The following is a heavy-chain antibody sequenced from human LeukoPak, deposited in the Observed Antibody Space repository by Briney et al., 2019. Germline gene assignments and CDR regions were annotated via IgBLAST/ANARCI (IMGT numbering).Heavy chain of an antibody. Sequence: GRSLRLSCAISGFTFSSYAIHWVRQAPGKGLEWVAVISYDGSNKYYADSVKGRFTFSRDNSKNTLFLQMYSLRAEDTAVYYCARDYDSSGYLDYWGQGTLVTVSS. CDR3: ARDYDSSGYLDY. J-gene: IGHJ4*02. D-gene: IGHD3-22*01. CDR2: ISYDGSNK. CDR1: GFTFSSYA. V-gene: IGHV3-30*04.